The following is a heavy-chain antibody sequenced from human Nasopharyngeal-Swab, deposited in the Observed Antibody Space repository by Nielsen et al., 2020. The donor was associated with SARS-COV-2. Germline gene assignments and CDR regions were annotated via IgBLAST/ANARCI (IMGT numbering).Heavy chain of an antibody. CDR3: AKVGYSSGWTGGYFDY. Sequence: GESLKTSCAASGFTFSSYAMSWVRQAPGKGLEWVSVIYSGGSSTYYADSVKGRFTISRDNSKNTLYLQMNSLRAEDTAVYYCAKVGYSSGWTGGYFDYWGQGTLVTVSS. D-gene: IGHD6-19*01. CDR1: GFTFSSYA. V-gene: IGHV3-23*03. CDR2: IYSGGSST. J-gene: IGHJ4*02.